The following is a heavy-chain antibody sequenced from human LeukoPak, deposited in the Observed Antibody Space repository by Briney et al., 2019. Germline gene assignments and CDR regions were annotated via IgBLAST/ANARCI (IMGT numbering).Heavy chain of an antibody. Sequence: GGSLRLSCAASGFTFSSYGMHWVRQAPGKGLEWVAFIRYDGSNKYYADSVKGRFTISRDNSKNTLYLQMNSLGAEDTAVYYCAKEGPDCSSTSCPGDYWGQGTLVTVSS. D-gene: IGHD2-2*01. V-gene: IGHV3-30*02. CDR1: GFTFSSYG. CDR2: IRYDGSNK. J-gene: IGHJ4*02. CDR3: AKEGPDCSSTSCPGDY.